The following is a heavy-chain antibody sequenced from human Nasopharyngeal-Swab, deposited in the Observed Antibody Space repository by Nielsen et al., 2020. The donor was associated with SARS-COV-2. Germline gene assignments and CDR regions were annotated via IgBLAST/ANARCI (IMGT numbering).Heavy chain of an antibody. J-gene: IGHJ6*02. CDR1: GFPFDDYA. D-gene: IGHD5-18*01. CDR2: ISWNSGTT. V-gene: IGHV3-9*01. Sequence: SLKISCAASGFPFDDYAMHWVRQAPGKGPEWVSGISWNSGTTGYADSVKGRFTISRDNAKSSLYLQMNSLRAEDTALYYCAKDFNVDTAMVTYYYGMDVWGQVTTVTVSS. CDR3: AKDFNVDTAMVTYYYGMDV.